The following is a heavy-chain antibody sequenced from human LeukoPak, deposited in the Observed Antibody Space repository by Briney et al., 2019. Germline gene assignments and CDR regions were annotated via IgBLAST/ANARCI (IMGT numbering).Heavy chain of an antibody. Sequence: PSETLSLTCAVYGGSFSGYYWSWIRQPPGKGLEWIGYIYTSGSTNYNPSLKSRVTISVDTSKNQFSLKLSSVTATDTAVYYCARLPRGYDGFDYWGQGTLVTVSS. CDR1: GGSFSGYY. CDR3: ARLPRGYDGFDY. D-gene: IGHD5-12*01. CDR2: IYTSGST. V-gene: IGHV4-4*09. J-gene: IGHJ4*02.